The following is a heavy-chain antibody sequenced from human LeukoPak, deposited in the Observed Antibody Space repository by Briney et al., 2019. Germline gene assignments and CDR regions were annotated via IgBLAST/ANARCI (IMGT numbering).Heavy chain of an antibody. D-gene: IGHD6-13*01. J-gene: IGHJ5*02. Sequence: GGSLRLSCVASGFTFSGSSIHWIRQASGKGLEWVGLIRTQANIYATAYAASVTGRFTISRDDSKDTSYLQMNSLKTEDTALYFCTTSYSGNSWYDWFGPWGQGTLVTVSS. CDR1: GFTFSGSS. CDR2: IRTQANIYAT. V-gene: IGHV3-73*01. CDR3: TTSYSGNSWYDWFGP.